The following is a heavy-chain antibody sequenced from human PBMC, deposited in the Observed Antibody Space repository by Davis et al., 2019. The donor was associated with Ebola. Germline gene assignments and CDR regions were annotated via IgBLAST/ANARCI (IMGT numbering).Heavy chain of an antibody. D-gene: IGHD1-26*01. CDR3: ARDSEP. V-gene: IGHV3-30*14. CDR1: GFTFSSYA. Sequence: PGGSLRLSCAASGFTFSSYAMHWVRQAPGKGLEWVAVISYDGSNKYYADSVKGRFTISRDNSKNTLYLQMNSLRAEDTAVYYCARDSEPWGQGTLVTVSS. J-gene: IGHJ4*02. CDR2: ISYDGSNK.